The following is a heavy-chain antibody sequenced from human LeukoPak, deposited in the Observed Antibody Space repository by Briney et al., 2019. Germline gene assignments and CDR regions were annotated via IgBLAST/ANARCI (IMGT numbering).Heavy chain of an antibody. Sequence: GGSLRLSCAASGFTFSSYKMNWVRQAPGKGLEWVSYISRSSSTIYYADSVRGRFTISRDNAKNSLYLQMNSLRAEDTALYYCAKETAGPPGSQPNDYWGQGTLVTVSS. CDR3: AKETAGPPGSQPNDY. CDR1: GFTFSSYK. V-gene: IGHV3-48*01. CDR2: ISRSSSTI. J-gene: IGHJ4*02. D-gene: IGHD1-14*01.